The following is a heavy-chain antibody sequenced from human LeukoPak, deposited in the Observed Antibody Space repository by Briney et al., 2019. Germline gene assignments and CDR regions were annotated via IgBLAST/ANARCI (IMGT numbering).Heavy chain of an antibody. Sequence: SETLSLTCTVSGGSISSGSYYWSWIRQPAGKGLEWIGRIYTSGSTYYNPSLKSRVTISVDTSKNQFSLKLSSVTAADTAVYYCARSQQPRWFDPWGQGTLVTVSS. CDR3: ARSQQPRWFDP. CDR1: GGSISSGSYY. J-gene: IGHJ5*02. D-gene: IGHD1/OR15-1a*01. V-gene: IGHV4-61*02. CDR2: IYTSGST.